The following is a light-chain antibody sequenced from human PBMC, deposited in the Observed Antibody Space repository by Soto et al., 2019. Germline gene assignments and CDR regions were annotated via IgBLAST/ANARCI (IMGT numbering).Light chain of an antibody. J-gene: IGLJ1*01. V-gene: IGLV2-14*01. CDR3: TSPTPGSLYV. CDR2: MVS. Sequence: QSALTQPASVSGSPGQSITISCTGTSSDVGNYNYVSWYQQYPGRDPKLLIYMVSNRPSGVSNRFSGSKSGNTASLTISGIQAEDEADYFCTSPTPGSLYVFGTGTKLTVL. CDR1: SSDVGNYNY.